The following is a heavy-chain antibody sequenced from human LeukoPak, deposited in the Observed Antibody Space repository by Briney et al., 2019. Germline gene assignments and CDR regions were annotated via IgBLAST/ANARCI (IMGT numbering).Heavy chain of an antibody. CDR2: INPNSGGT. D-gene: IGHD4-11*01. Sequence: ASVKVSCKASGYTFTGYYMHWVRQAPGQGLEWMGWINPNSGGTNYAQKFQGRVTMTRDTSISTAYMELSSLRSEDTAVYYCAREDRYSNLPEDWGQGTLVTVSS. CDR1: GYTFTGYY. V-gene: IGHV1-2*02. J-gene: IGHJ4*02. CDR3: AREDRYSNLPED.